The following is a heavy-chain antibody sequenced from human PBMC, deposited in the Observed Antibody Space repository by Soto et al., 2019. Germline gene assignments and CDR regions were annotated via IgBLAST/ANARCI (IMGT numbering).Heavy chain of an antibody. CDR1: GGSISSGGYY. V-gene: IGHV4-31*03. J-gene: IGHJ4*02. D-gene: IGHD1-26*01. CDR3: ARWTAHRGSSPPY. Sequence: QVQLQESGPGLVKPSQNLSLTCTVSGGSISSGGYYWSWIRQHPGKGLAWIGYIYDSGSTYYNPSLKRRVTISVDTSKHQFPLKLSSVTAADTAVYYCARWTAHRGSSPPYCGQGTLVTVSS. CDR2: IYDSGST.